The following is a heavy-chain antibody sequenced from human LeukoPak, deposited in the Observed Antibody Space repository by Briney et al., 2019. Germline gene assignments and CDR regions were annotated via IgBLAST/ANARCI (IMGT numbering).Heavy chain of an antibody. Sequence: GASVKVSCKASGYTFTGYYMHWVRQAPGQGLEWMGWINPNSGGTDYAQNLQGRVTLTRDTSLSTAYMELSRLGSDDTAVYFCARDLEVSSVNLGLDPWGQGTLVTVSS. J-gene: IGHJ5*02. CDR2: INPNSGGT. V-gene: IGHV1-2*02. CDR1: GYTFTGYY. D-gene: IGHD7-27*01. CDR3: ARDLEVSSVNLGLDP.